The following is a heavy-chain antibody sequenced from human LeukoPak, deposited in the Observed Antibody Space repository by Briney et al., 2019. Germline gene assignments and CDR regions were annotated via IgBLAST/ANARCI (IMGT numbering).Heavy chain of an antibody. D-gene: IGHD3-22*01. CDR3: ARHRPIHYERSGFLGGDTFDI. V-gene: IGHV4-39*01. J-gene: IGHJ3*02. CDR1: GGSISSSSYY. Sequence: SETLSLTCTVSGGSISSSSYYWGWIRQPPGKGLEWIGSIYYSGSTYYNPSLKSRVTISVDTSKNQFSLKLSSVTAADTAVYYCARHRPIHYERSGFLGGDTFDIWGPGTMVTVSS. CDR2: IYYSGST.